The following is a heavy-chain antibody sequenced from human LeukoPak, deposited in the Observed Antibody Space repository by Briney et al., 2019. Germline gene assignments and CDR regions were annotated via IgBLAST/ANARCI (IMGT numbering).Heavy chain of an antibody. CDR2: IYYSGST. J-gene: IGHJ4*02. D-gene: IGHD3-3*01. CDR3: ARTSEFWSGYQPFDY. CDR1: GGSISSYY. Sequence: SETLSLTCTVSGGSISSYYWSWIRQPPGKGLGWIGYIYYSGSTNYNPSLKSRVTISVDTSKNQFSLKLSSVTAADTAVYYCARTSEFWSGYQPFDYWGQGTLVTVSS. V-gene: IGHV4-59*01.